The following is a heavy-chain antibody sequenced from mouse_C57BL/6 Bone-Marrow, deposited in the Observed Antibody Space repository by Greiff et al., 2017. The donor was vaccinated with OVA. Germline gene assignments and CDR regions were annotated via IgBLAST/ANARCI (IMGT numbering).Heavy chain of an antibody. CDR1: GYTFTSYW. Sequence: VQLQQSGTVLARPGASVKMSCKTSGYTFTSYWMHWVKQRPGQGREWIGAIYPGNSDTSYNQKFKGKAKLTAVTSASTAYMELSSLTNEDSAVYYCTLYYYGSSFFDYWGQGTTLTVSS. J-gene: IGHJ2*01. D-gene: IGHD1-1*01. V-gene: IGHV1-5*01. CDR3: TLYYYGSSFFDY. CDR2: IYPGNSDT.